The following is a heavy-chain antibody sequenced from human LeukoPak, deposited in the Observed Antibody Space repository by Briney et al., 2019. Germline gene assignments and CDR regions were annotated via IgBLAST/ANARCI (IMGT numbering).Heavy chain of an antibody. D-gene: IGHD6-19*01. V-gene: IGHV5-51*01. CDR2: IYPGYSNT. CDR3: ARLAETEVAGTDY. Sequence: GESLKISCKGSGYSFTNYWIGWVRQMPGKGLEWMGIIYPGYSNTRYSPSFQGQVTISVDKSISTAYLQWSSLKASDTAMYYCARLAETEVAGTDYWGQGTLVTVSS. CDR1: GYSFTNYW. J-gene: IGHJ4*02.